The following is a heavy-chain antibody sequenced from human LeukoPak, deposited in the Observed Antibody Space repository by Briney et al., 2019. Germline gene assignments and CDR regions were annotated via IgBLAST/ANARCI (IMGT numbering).Heavy chain of an antibody. Sequence: SETLSLTCTLSGGSISSSSYYWGWIRQPPGKGLEWIGRIYYSGSTYYNPSLKSRVTISVDTSKNQFSLKLSSVTPADTAVYYCARHPPSRGYSYGYPPNYFDYWGQGTLVTVSS. J-gene: IGHJ4*02. D-gene: IGHD5-18*01. CDR3: ARHPPSRGYSYGYPPNYFDY. CDR2: IYYSGST. CDR1: GGSISSSSYY. V-gene: IGHV4-39*01.